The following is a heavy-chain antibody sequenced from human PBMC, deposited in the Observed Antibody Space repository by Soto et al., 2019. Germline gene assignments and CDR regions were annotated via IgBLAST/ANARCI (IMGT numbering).Heavy chain of an antibody. CDR2: IYPGDSDT. J-gene: IGHJ3*01. CDR1: GYSFAGYW. V-gene: IGHV5-51*01. CDR3: ARLPGVRGVFDGFNV. D-gene: IGHD3-10*01. Sequence: GESLKISCKGSGYSFAGYWIGWVRQMPGKGLDWMGVIYPGDSDTRYSPSFHGQVTISADKSISAAYLQWSSLKASDTAMYFCARLPGVRGVFDGFNVWGQGTMVTVSS.